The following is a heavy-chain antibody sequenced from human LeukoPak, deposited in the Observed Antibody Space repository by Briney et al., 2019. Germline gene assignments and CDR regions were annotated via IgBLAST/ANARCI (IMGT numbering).Heavy chain of an antibody. D-gene: IGHD6-13*01. J-gene: IGHJ6*02. V-gene: IGHV3-33*01. CDR2: IWYDGSNK. CDR3: ARAQYSSSWYYYYYGMDV. CDR1: GFTFSSYG. Sequence: GGSLRLSCAVSGFTFSSYGMHWVRQAPGKGLEWVAVIWYDGSNKYYADSVKGRFTISRDNSKNTLYLQMNSLRAEDTAVYYCARAQYSSSWYYYYYGMDVWGQGTTVTVSS.